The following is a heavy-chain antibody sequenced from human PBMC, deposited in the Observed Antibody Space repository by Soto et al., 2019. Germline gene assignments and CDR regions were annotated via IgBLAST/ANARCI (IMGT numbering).Heavy chain of an antibody. CDR3: ARGASNDWQVAFDI. CDR1: GGSFSTYY. J-gene: IGHJ3*02. CDR2: INHSGSN. Sequence: QLQQWGAGVLKPSETLSLTCDVSGGSFSTYYYNWIRQSPGKGLEWIGEINHSGSNNYSPSLKSRVTMSLDTSKNQFSLKLTSVTAADTALYYCARGASNDWQVAFDIWGQGTMVTVSS. D-gene: IGHD3-9*01. V-gene: IGHV4-34*01.